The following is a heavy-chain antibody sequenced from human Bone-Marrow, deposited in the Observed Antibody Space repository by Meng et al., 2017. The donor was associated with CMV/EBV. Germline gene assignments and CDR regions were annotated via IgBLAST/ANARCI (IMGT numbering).Heavy chain of an antibody. CDR1: GFTFSHYS. V-gene: IGHV3-21*06. J-gene: IGHJ5*02. D-gene: IGHD3-16*01. CDR3: ARGFGRLSPARGWFDP. Sequence: LSLTCAASGFTFSHYSFNWVRQAPGKGLEWVSSISSGARSILYADSVKGRFTVSRDNAQNSLYLQMNNLRVEDTAVYYCARGFGRLSPARGWFDPWGQGTLVTVSS. CDR2: ISSGARSI.